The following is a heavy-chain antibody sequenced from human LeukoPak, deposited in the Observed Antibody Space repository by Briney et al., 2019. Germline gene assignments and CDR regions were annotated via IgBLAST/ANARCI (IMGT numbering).Heavy chain of an antibody. CDR3: ARAGAEYSSGWAYYYYGMDV. Sequence: GASVKVSCKASGYTFTSYGISWVRQAPVQGLVWMGWISAYNGNTNYAQKRQGRVTMTTDTSTSTAYMELRSLRSDDTAVYYCARAGAEYSSGWAYYYYGMDVWGKGNTVTVS. V-gene: IGHV1-18*04. J-gene: IGHJ6*04. D-gene: IGHD6-19*01. CDR2: ISAYNGNT. CDR1: GYTFTSYG.